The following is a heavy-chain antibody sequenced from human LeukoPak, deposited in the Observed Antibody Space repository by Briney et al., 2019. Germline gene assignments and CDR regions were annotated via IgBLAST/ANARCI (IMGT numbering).Heavy chain of an antibody. CDR3: AREYYDDSGLPGFDP. D-gene: IGHD3-22*01. J-gene: IGHJ5*02. CDR2: INSNSGGT. V-gene: IGHV1-2*02. CDR1: GYTFTDYY. Sequence: GASVKVSCKTSGYTFTDYYIHWVRQAPGQGLEWMGWINSNSGGTNYARKFQGRVTMTRDTSISTAYMELSRLRSDDTAVYYCAREYYDDSGLPGFDPWGQGTLVTVSS.